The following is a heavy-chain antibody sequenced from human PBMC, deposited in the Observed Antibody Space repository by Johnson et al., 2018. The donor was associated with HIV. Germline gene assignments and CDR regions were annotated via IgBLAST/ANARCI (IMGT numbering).Heavy chain of an antibody. V-gene: IGHV3-30*19. CDR2: VPDDGDNK. Sequence: QVQLVESGGGVVQPGRSLRLSCAASGFTFSSYGMHWVRQAPGKGLEWVAVVPDDGDNKYYADSVKGRFTISRDNSKNTLYLQMNSLRAEDTAVYYCAKEGSIAAAGNDAFDIWGQGTMVTVSS. CDR1: GFTFSSYG. CDR3: AKEGSIAAAGNDAFDI. J-gene: IGHJ3*02. D-gene: IGHD6-13*01.